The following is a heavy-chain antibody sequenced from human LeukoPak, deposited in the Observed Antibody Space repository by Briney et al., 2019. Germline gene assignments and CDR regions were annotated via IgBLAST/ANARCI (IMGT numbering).Heavy chain of an antibody. D-gene: IGHD3-22*01. Sequence: GGSLRLSCAASGFTVSSNYMSWVRQAPGKGLAWVSVIYSGGSTYYADSVKGRFTISRDNSKNTLYLQMNSLRAEDTAVYYCASLPDSSGYTDYWGQGTLVTVSS. V-gene: IGHV3-53*01. CDR2: IYSGGST. CDR1: GFTVSSNY. CDR3: ASLPDSSGYTDY. J-gene: IGHJ4*02.